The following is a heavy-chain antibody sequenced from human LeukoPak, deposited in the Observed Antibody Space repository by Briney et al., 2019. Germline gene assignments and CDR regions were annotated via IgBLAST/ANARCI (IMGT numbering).Heavy chain of an antibody. Sequence: GGSLRLSCAASGFTFSSYAMSWVRQAPGKGLEWVSAISGSGGSTYYADSVKGRFTISRDNPKNTLYLQMNSLRAEDTAVYYCARESSSSWFYFDYWGQGTLVTVSS. J-gene: IGHJ4*02. D-gene: IGHD6-13*01. CDR2: ISGSGGST. V-gene: IGHV3-23*01. CDR3: ARESSSSWFYFDY. CDR1: GFTFSSYA.